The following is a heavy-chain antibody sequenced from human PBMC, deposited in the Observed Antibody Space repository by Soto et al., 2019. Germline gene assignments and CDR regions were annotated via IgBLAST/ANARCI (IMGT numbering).Heavy chain of an antibody. CDR2: IYPSDSRT. CDR1: GYTFANYW. D-gene: IGHD3-22*01. Sequence: PGESLKISCESSGYTFANYWIGWVRQVPGKGLEWVAIIYPSDSRTIYSPSFQGQVTISADRSTSTVFLQWASLKASDTAVYFCARKDKSGYFNWFDPWGQGTLVTVSS. J-gene: IGHJ5*02. CDR3: ARKDKSGYFNWFDP. V-gene: IGHV5-51*01.